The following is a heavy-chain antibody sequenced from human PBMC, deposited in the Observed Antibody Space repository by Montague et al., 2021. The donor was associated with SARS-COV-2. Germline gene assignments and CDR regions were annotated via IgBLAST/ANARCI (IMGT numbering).Heavy chain of an antibody. Sequence: SETLSLTCAAYGGSFSDYKWMWIRQSPGKGLEWLGQISHSGSANYNPSLKSRVTISVDTAKNQFSLKLTSVTVADTAVYYCTRGAPGHWGQGTLVTVSS. J-gene: IGHJ4*02. CDR1: GGSFSDYK. CDR3: TRGAPGH. V-gene: IGHV4-34*01. CDR2: ISHSGSA.